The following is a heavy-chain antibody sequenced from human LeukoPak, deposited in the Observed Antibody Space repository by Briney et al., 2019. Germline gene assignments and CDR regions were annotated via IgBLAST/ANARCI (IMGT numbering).Heavy chain of an antibody. CDR2: IKQDGSEK. Sequence: PGGSLRLSCAASGFTFRNYWMIWVRQAPGKGLEWVANIKQDGSEKYYVDSVKGRFTISRDNARNSLCLQMNSLRAEDTAVYYCARGARHYYDSSGSTDYWGQGTLVTVSS. CDR3: ARGARHYYDSSGSTDY. V-gene: IGHV3-7*05. CDR1: GFTFRNYW. D-gene: IGHD3-22*01. J-gene: IGHJ4*02.